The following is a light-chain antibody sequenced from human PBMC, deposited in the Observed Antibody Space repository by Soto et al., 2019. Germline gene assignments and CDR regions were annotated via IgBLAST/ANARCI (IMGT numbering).Light chain of an antibody. Sequence: DVQLTQSPSTLSASVGDRVTITCRASQSISYWLAWYQQKPGKGPKLLIYDASSLKSGVPSRFSGSESGTEFTLTISSLQPDDFATYYCQPYNSYSRLTFGGGTKVEI. CDR1: QSISYW. V-gene: IGKV1-5*01. J-gene: IGKJ4*01. CDR2: DAS. CDR3: QPYNSYSRLT.